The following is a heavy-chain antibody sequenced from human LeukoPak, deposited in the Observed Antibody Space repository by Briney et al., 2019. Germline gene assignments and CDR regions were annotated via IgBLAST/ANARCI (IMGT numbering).Heavy chain of an antibody. CDR3: ARESTSGSYGYGMDV. Sequence: ASVKVSCKASGYTFIGYYMNWVRQAPGQGLEWMGWMNPASGGTKYAEKFQGRVTMTRDTSISTAYMELSKLTSDDTAVYYCARESTSGSYGYGMDVWGQGTTVTVSS. CDR2: MNPASGGT. CDR1: GYTFIGYY. D-gene: IGHD3-10*01. V-gene: IGHV1-2*02. J-gene: IGHJ6*02.